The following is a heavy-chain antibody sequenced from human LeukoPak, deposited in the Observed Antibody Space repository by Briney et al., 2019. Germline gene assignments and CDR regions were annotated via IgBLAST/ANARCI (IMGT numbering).Heavy chain of an antibody. J-gene: IGHJ4*02. Sequence: ASVKVSCKASGGTFSSYAISWVRQAPGQGLEWMGGIIPIFGTANYAQKFQGRVTITADESTSTAYMELSSLRSEDTAVYYCARDLQKFSGYNGLGYWGQGTLVTVSS. D-gene: IGHD5-12*01. V-gene: IGHV1-69*13. CDR3: ARDLQKFSGYNGLGY. CDR2: IIPIFGTA. CDR1: GGTFSSYA.